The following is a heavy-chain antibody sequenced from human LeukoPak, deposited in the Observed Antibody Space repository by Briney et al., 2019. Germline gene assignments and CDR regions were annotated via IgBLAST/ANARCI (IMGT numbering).Heavy chain of an antibody. V-gene: IGHV1-69*13. D-gene: IGHD4-11*01. CDR1: GGTFSNYA. Sequence: ASVKVSCKASGGTFSNYAISWVRQAPGQGLEWMGGIIPIFGTANYAQKFQGRVTITADESTSTAYMELSSLRSEDTAVYYCARTRPNDYSNQYWYFDLWGRGTLVTVSS. J-gene: IGHJ2*01. CDR2: IIPIFGTA. CDR3: ARTRPNDYSNQYWYFDL.